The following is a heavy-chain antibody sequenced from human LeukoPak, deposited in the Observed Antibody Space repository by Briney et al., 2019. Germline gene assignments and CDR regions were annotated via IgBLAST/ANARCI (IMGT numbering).Heavy chain of an antibody. Sequence: SQTLSLTCPVSGGSISSGGYYWSWIRQHPGKGLVWIGYFYYSGRTYYNPPLKSRVTISQGTSKNQFSVKLSSVTAGDTAVYYCARRPPRRYYFDYWGRGTLVTVSS. D-gene: IGHD4-17*01. CDR2: FYYSGRT. J-gene: IGHJ4*02. V-gene: IGHV4-31*03. CDR1: GGSISSGGYY. CDR3: ARRPPRRYYFDY.